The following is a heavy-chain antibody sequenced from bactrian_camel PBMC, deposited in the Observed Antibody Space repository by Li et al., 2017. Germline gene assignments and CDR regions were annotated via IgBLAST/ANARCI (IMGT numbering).Heavy chain of an antibody. D-gene: IGHD7*01. V-gene: IGHV3S63*01. Sequence: VQLVESGGGSVEGGGSLRLSRATSLGSIDGRYEQYCMAWFRQGKGREGVAIIGRDGGSSVADSVKGRFTISRDNAKNTVYLQLDSLQPDDTATYYCAAVNTGTGGCYAPLTSVPELHYRGQGTQVTVS. J-gene: IGHJ4*01. CDR2: IIGRDGGS. CDR1: LGSIDGRYEQYC.